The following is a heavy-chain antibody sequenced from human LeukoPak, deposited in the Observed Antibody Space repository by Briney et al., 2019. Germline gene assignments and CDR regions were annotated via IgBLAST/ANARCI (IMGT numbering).Heavy chain of an antibody. CDR2: INLVNGNT. CDR1: GYTFTNYA. V-gene: IGHV1-3*01. CDR3: ARTFGGVNDY. Sequence: GASVKVSCKASGYTFTNYAMHWVRLAPGQRLQWMGWINLVNGNTKYAQKLQGRVTMTTDTSTSTAYMELRSLRSDDTAVYYCARTFGGVNDYWGQGTLVTVSS. D-gene: IGHD3-16*01. J-gene: IGHJ4*02.